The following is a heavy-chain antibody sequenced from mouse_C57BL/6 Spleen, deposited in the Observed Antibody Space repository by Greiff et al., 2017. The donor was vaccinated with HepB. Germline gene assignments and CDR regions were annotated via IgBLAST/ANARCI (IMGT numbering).Heavy chain of an antibody. CDR2: IDPETGGT. V-gene: IGHV1-15*01. Sequence: VKLVESGAELVRPGASVTLSCKASGYTFTDYEMHWVKQTPVHGLEWIGAIDPETGGTAYNQKFKGKAILTADKSSSTAYMELRSLTSEDSAVYYCTREGDAMDYWGQGTSVTVSS. CDR3: TREGDAMDY. J-gene: IGHJ4*01. CDR1: GYTFTDYE.